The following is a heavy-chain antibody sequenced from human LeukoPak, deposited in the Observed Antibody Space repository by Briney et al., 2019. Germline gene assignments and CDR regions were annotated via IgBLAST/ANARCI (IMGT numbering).Heavy chain of an antibody. CDR2: ISSSGSTM. CDR1: GFTFNNFE. J-gene: IGHJ4*02. CDR3: ARDSLAYFDF. D-gene: IGHD3-3*02. V-gene: IGHV3-48*03. Sequence: RGSLRLSCAASGFTFNNFEMNWVRQAPGKGLEWISYISSSGSTMYYADSVKGRFPISREDAQNSLSLQMNNLRAEDTTVYYCARDSLAYFDFWGQGTLVTVSS.